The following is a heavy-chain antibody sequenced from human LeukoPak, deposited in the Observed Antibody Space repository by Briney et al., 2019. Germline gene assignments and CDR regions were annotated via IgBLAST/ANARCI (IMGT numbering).Heavy chain of an antibody. Sequence: GRSLRLSCAASGFTFSSYAMHWVRQAPGKGLEWVAVISYDGSNKYYADSVKGRFTISRDNSKNTLYLQMNSLRAEDTAVYYCARDSTDDSLFDPWGQGTLVTVSS. CDR1: GFTFSSYA. CDR3: ARDSTDDSLFDP. CDR2: ISYDGSNK. D-gene: IGHD2-2*01. V-gene: IGHV3-30-3*01. J-gene: IGHJ5*02.